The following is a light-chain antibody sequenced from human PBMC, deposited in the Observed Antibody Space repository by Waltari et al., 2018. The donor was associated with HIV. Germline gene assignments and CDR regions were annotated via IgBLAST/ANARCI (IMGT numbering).Light chain of an antibody. CDR3: TQLTHWPWT. J-gene: IGKJ1*01. CDR1: QSLVYSDGDTY. Sequence: DVVMTQSPLSLPVTLGQPASISCRSSQSLVYSDGDTYLSWFHQRPGQSPRRLIYKASNRDSGVQDRFSGSASGTDFTLKISRVEAEDVGVYYCTQLTHWPWTFGQGTKVEI. V-gene: IGKV2-30*01. CDR2: KAS.